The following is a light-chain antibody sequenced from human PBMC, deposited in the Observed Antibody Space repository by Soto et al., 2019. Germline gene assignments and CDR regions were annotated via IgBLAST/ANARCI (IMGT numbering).Light chain of an antibody. CDR2: KAS. Sequence: VQMTQSPSTLSASVGDRVSITCRASQGINIWLAWYQQKPGRAPKLLIHKASTLESGVPSRFSGSGSGTEFTLTISSLQPDDFATYYCQQYNVYWTFGQGTKVDIK. CDR1: QGINIW. J-gene: IGKJ1*01. CDR3: QQYNVYWT. V-gene: IGKV1-5*03.